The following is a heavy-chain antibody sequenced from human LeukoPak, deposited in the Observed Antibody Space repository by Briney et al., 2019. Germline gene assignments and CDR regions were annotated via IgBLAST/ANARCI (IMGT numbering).Heavy chain of an antibody. V-gene: IGHV3-49*04. CDR1: GFTFGDYA. CDR3: TRWSRVRGRPWSYGEDYDAFDI. J-gene: IGHJ3*02. D-gene: IGHD3-10*01. Sequence: PGRSLRLSCTASGFTFGDYAMSWVRQAPGKGLEWVGFIRSKAYGGTTEYAASVKGRFTISRDDSKSIAYLQMNSLKTEDTAVYYCTRWSRVRGRPWSYGEDYDAFDIWGQGTMVTVSS. CDR2: IRSKAYGGTT.